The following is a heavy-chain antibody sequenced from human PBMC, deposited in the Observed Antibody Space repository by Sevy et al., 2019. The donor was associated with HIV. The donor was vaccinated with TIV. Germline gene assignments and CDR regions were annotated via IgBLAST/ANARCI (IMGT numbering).Heavy chain of an antibody. CDR2: ISGRGGST. CDR1: GLTLSSYA. D-gene: IGHD3-3*01. J-gene: IGHJ4*02. Sequence: GGSLRLSCADSGLTLSSYAMNWVRQAPGKGLEWVSAISGRGGSTYYADSVEGRFTISRDNSKNTLYLQMNSLRAEDTAVYYCATSPLRYYDFWSGYSTDYFDYWGQGTLVTVSS. CDR3: ATSPLRYYDFWSGYSTDYFDY. V-gene: IGHV3-23*01.